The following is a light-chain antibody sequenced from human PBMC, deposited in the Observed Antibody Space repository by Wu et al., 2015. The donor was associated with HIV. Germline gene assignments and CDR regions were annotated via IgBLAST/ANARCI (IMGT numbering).Light chain of an antibody. V-gene: IGKV3-15*01. CDR3: QQYDSYLWT. CDR2: GAS. CDR1: QSVSSN. J-gene: IGKJ1*01. Sequence: EIVMTQSPATLSVSPGERATLSCRASQSVSSNLAWYQQKPGQAPRLLIYGASTRATGIPARFSGSGSGTEFTLTISSLQPDDFATYYCQQYDSYLWTFGQGTKVEIK.